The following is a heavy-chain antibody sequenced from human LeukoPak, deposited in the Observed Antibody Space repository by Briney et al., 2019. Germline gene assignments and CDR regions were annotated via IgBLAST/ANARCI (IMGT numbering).Heavy chain of an antibody. V-gene: IGHV4-39*01. CDR2: IYYSGST. Sequence: SETLSLTCTVSGGSISNSSYYWGWIRQPPGKGLEWIGSIYYSGSTYYTPSLKGRVTISVDTSKNQFSLKLSSVTAADTAVYYCARPPYDYVWGSYPSDWYFDLWGRGTLVTVSS. J-gene: IGHJ2*01. D-gene: IGHD3-16*01. CDR3: ARPPYDYVWGSYPSDWYFDL. CDR1: GGSISNSSYY.